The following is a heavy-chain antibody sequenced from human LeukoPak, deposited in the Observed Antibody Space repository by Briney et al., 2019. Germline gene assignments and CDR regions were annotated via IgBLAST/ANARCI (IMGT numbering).Heavy chain of an antibody. Sequence: GASVKVSCRASGGTFSSYAISWVRQAPGQGLEWMGGIIPIFGTANYAQKFQGRVTITADESTSTAYMELSSLRSEDTAVYYCARQYYHDSSAYYFAPDYWGQGTLVTVSS. V-gene: IGHV1-69*13. J-gene: IGHJ4*02. CDR1: GGTFSSYA. CDR2: IIPIFGTA. CDR3: ARQYYHDSSAYYFAPDY. D-gene: IGHD3-22*01.